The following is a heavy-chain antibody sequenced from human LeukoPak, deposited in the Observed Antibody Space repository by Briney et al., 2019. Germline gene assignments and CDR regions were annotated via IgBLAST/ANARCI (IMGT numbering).Heavy chain of an antibody. D-gene: IGHD2-2*02. CDR2: ISGSGGST. CDR1: GFTFSSYA. Sequence: QPGGSLRLSCAASGFTFSSYAMSWVRQAPGKGLEWVSAISGSGGSTYYADSVKGRFTISRDNSKNTLYLQMNSLRAEDTAVYYCAKGFGVPAAIGVSSYFQHWGQGTLVTVSS. CDR3: AKGFGVPAAIGVSSYFQH. V-gene: IGHV3-23*01. J-gene: IGHJ1*01.